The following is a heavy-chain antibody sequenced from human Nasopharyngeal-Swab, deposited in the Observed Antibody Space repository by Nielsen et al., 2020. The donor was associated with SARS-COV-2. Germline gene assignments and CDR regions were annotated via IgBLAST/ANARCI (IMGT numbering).Heavy chain of an antibody. D-gene: IGHD3-3*01. V-gene: IGHV1-24*01. CDR3: ATTTPFWSGLDSNWFDP. CDR1: GYTLTELS. Sequence: ASVKVSCKVSGYTLTELSMHWVRQAPGKGLEWMGGFDPDDGETINAQKFQGRVSMTEDTSTDTAYMELSSLRSEDTAVYYFATTTPFWSGLDSNWFDPWGQGVQVTVSS. CDR2: FDPDDGET. J-gene: IGHJ5*02.